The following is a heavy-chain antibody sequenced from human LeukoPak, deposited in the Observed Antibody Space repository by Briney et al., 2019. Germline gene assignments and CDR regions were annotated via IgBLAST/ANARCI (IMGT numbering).Heavy chain of an antibody. Sequence: PGGSLRLSCAASGFTFSSYGMHWVRQAPGMGLEWVAVISYDGSNEYYADSVKGRFTISRDNSKNTLYLQMNSLRTEDTAVYYCAKARRAIAATGSPLNLWGQGTMVTVSS. J-gene: IGHJ3*01. D-gene: IGHD6-13*01. CDR3: AKARRAIAATGSPLNL. V-gene: IGHV3-30*18. CDR2: ISYDGSNE. CDR1: GFTFSSYG.